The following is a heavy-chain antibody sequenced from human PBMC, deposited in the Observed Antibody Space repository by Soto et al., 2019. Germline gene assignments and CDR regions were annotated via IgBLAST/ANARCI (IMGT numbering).Heavy chain of an antibody. Sequence: QVQLVESGGGVVQPGRSLRLSCAASGFTFSSYGMHWVRQAPGKGLEWVAVISYDGSNKYYADSVKGRFTISRDNSKNTLYLQMNSLRAEDTAVYYCAKDHGSSGSQGWFDPWGQGTLVTVSS. J-gene: IGHJ5*02. CDR2: ISYDGSNK. D-gene: IGHD6-19*01. CDR1: GFTFSSYG. V-gene: IGHV3-30*18. CDR3: AKDHGSSGSQGWFDP.